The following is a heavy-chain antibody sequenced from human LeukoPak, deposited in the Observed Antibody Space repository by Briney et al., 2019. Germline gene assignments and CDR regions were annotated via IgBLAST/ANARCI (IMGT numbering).Heavy chain of an antibody. CDR1: GFTFSSYG. CDR3: AKDQQLTT. Sequence: GGSLRLSCAASGFTFSSYGMHWVRQAPGKGLEWVAFIRYDGNYEYSADSVKGRFAISRDNSKNTLYLQMNSLRTEDTAVYFCAKDQQLTTWGQGTLVTVSS. CDR2: IRYDGNYE. J-gene: IGHJ5*02. V-gene: IGHV3-30*02. D-gene: IGHD6-13*01.